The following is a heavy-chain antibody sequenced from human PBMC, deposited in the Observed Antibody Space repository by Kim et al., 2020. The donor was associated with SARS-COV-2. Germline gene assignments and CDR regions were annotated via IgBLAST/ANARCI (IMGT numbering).Heavy chain of an antibody. D-gene: IGHD2-2*01. Sequence: KWYNDYAVSMKSRITITPDTSTNQCSLQVDSVTPEDTAVYYCARGNAFDPWGQGTLVTVSS. CDR2: KWYN. J-gene: IGHJ5*02. V-gene: IGHV6-1*01. CDR3: ARGNAFDP.